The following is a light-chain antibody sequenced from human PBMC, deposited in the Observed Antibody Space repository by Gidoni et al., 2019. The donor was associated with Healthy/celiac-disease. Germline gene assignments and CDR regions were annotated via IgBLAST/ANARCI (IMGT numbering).Light chain of an antibody. CDR3: QQYYSTSWT. Sequence: DIVITPSPDSLAVSLGERATINCKSSQSVLYSSNNKNYLAWYQQKPGQPPKLLIYWASTRESGVPDRFSGSGSGTDFTLTISSLQAEDVAVYYCQQYYSTSWTFGQGTKVEIK. CDR1: QSVLYSSNNKNY. CDR2: WAS. J-gene: IGKJ1*01. V-gene: IGKV4-1*01.